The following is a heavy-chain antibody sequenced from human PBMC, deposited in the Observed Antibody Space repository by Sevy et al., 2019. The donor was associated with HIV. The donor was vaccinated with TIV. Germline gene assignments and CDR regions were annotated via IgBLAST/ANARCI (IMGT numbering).Heavy chain of an antibody. Sequence: GGSLRLSCAASGFTFSSYSMNWVRQAPGKGLEWVSSISSSSSYIYYADSVKGRFTISRDNAKNSLYLQMNSLGAEDTAVYYCARTRRELSRFDYWGQGTLVTVSS. J-gene: IGHJ4*02. D-gene: IGHD3-10*01. CDR3: ARTRRELSRFDY. CDR2: ISSSSSYI. CDR1: GFTFSSYS. V-gene: IGHV3-21*01.